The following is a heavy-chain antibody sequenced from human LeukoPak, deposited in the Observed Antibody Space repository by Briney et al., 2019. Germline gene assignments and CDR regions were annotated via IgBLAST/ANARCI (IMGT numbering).Heavy chain of an antibody. D-gene: IGHD2-15*01. V-gene: IGHV4/OR15-8*02. Sequence: SETLSLTCVVSGASVSTNNWWTWVRQAPGKGLEWIGEVYHSGLTNYSPSLKSRVTMSIDESKNIFSLNLTSVTAADTALYYCARGYCTGGNCYSFGYWGQGTLVTVSS. CDR1: GASVSTNNW. J-gene: IGHJ4*02. CDR2: VYHSGLT. CDR3: ARGYCTGGNCYSFGY.